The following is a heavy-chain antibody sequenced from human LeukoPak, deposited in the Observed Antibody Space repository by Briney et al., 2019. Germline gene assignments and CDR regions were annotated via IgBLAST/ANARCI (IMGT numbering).Heavy chain of an antibody. CDR1: GGSISSHY. CDR3: ARTNYYDSSGYRYYFYYYYMDV. J-gene: IGHJ6*03. Sequence: SETLSLTCTVSGGSISSHYWSWIRQPPGKGLEWIGYIYYSGSTNYNPSLMSRVTISVDTSKNQFSLKLSSVTAADTAAYYCARTNYYDSSGYRYYFYYYYMDVWGKGTTVTVSS. V-gene: IGHV4-59*11. D-gene: IGHD3-22*01. CDR2: IYYSGST.